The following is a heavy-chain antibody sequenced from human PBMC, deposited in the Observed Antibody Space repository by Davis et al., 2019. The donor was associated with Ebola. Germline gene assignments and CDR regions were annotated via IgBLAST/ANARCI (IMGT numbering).Heavy chain of an antibody. J-gene: IGHJ4*02. Sequence: GGSLRLSCKGSGYSFTSYWISWVRQLPGKGLEWMGIIYPGDSDTRYSPSFQGQVTISADKSISTAYLQWSSLKASDTAMYYCARPDYCSGGSCYFRYWGQGTLVTVSS. D-gene: IGHD2-15*01. CDR1: GYSFTSYW. CDR3: ARPDYCSGGSCYFRY. CDR2: IYPGDSDT. V-gene: IGHV5-51*01.